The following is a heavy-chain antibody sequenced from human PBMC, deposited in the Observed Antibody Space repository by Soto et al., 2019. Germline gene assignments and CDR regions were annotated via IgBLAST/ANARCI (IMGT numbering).Heavy chain of an antibody. CDR1: GFTFSSYA. V-gene: IGHV3-48*01. J-gene: IGHJ4*02. CDR3: ARGPYYGQGSLDY. D-gene: IGHD3-10*01. Sequence: GGALRLSCAASGFTFSSYAMSWVRQAPGKGLEWVSPISTSSTTIYYSDSVMDRFTISRDNAKNSLFLQMNRLRAEDTAVYYCARGPYYGQGSLDYCGEGTLVTLSS. CDR2: ISTSSTTI.